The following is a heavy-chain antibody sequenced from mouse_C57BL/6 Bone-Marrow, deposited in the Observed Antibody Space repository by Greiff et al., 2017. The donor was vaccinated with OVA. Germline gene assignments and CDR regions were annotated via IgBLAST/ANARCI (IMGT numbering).Heavy chain of an antibody. CDR1: GYTFTDYE. J-gene: IGHJ3*01. CDR3: TRGRSPPFAY. Sequence: QVQLQQSGAELVRPGASVTLSCKASGYTFTDYEMHWVKQTPVHGLEWIGAIDPETGGTAYNQKFKGKAILTADKSSSTAYMELRSLTSEDSAVYYCTRGRSPPFAYWGQGTLVTVSA. CDR2: IDPETGGT. V-gene: IGHV1-15*01.